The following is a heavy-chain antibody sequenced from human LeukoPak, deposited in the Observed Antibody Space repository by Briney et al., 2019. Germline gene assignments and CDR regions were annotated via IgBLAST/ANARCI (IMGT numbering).Heavy chain of an antibody. V-gene: IGHV1-24*01. CDR3: ATGLYCSSTSCRIY. D-gene: IGHD2-2*01. Sequence: ASVNVSCKVSGYTLTELSMHWVRQAPGKGLEWMGGFDPEDGETIYAQKFQGRVTMTEDTSTDTAYMELSSLRSEDTAVYYCATGLYCSSTSCRIYWGPGTLVTVSS. J-gene: IGHJ4*02. CDR1: GYTLTELS. CDR2: FDPEDGET.